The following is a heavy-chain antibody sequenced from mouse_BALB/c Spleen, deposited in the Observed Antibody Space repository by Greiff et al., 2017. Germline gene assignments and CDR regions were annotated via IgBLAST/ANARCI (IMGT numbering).Heavy chain of an antibody. CDR1: GFTFSSYT. D-gene: IGHD2-4*01. CDR3: ARHSGYDYDERFAY. Sequence: EVKLQESGGGLVQPGGSLKLSCAASGFTFSSYTMSWVRQTPEKRLEWVAYISYGGDSTYYPDTVKGRFTISRDNAKNTLYLQMSGLKSEDTAMYYCARHSGYDYDERFAYWGQGTLVTVSA. CDR2: ISYGGDST. J-gene: IGHJ3*01. V-gene: IGHV5-12-2*01.